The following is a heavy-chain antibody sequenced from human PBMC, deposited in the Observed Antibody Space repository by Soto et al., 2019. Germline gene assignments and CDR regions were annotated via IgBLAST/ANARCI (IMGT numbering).Heavy chain of an antibody. CDR2: IYWDDDK. V-gene: IGHV2-5*02. CDR3: AHRSVRVLLDY. D-gene: IGHD3-10*01. Sequence: QITLKESGPPLVKPTQTLTLTCTFSGFSLSTSGVGVGWIRQPPGKALEWLALIYWDDDKRYSPSLKSRLTIPKDTPKNQVVLTMTNMDPVDTATYYCAHRSVRVLLDYWGQGTLVTVSS. J-gene: IGHJ4*02. CDR1: GFSLSTSGVG.